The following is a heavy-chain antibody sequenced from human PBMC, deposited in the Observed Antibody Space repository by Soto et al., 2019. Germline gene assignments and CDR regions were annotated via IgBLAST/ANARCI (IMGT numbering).Heavy chain of an antibody. CDR2: ISSNGSTI. V-gene: IGHV3-48*03. Sequence: GGSLRLSCAASGFTFSSYEMNWVRQAPGKGLEWVSYISSNGSTIYYADSVKGRFTISRDNAKNTLYLQMNGLRAEDTAVYYCARVRIVVVTTYPGDYYGMDVWGQGTTVTVSS. CDR1: GFTFSSYE. J-gene: IGHJ6*02. D-gene: IGHD2-21*02. CDR3: ARVRIVVVTTYPGDYYGMDV.